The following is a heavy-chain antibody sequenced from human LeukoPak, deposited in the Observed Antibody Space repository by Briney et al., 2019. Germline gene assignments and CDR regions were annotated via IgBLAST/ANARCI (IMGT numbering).Heavy chain of an antibody. Sequence: PSETLSLTCTVSGGSISTYYWSWIRQPPGKGLEWIGYIYYSGSTNYNPSLKSRVTMSVDTSKNQFSLKQSSVSAADTAVYYCARGEWFDPWGQGTLVTVSS. CDR3: ARGEWFDP. V-gene: IGHV4-59*01. CDR1: GGSISTYY. CDR2: IYYSGST. J-gene: IGHJ5*02.